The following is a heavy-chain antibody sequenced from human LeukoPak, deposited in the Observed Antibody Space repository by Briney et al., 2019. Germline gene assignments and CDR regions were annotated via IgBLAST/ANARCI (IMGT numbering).Heavy chain of an antibody. CDR1: GGSISSGGYS. Sequence: TLSLTCAVSGGSISSGGYSWSWIRQPPGKGLEWIGYISFSGTTYYNPSLKSRVTISIDTSKNQFSLKLSSVTAADTAVYYCARYGSGQPRRWFDPWGQGTLVTVSS. V-gene: IGHV4-30-4*08. CDR2: ISFSGTT. CDR3: ARYGSGQPRRWFDP. D-gene: IGHD3-10*01. J-gene: IGHJ5*02.